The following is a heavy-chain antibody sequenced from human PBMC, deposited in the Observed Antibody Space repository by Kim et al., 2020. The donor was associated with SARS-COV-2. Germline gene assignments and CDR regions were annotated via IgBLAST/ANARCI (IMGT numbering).Heavy chain of an antibody. D-gene: IGHD3-22*01. Sequence: YYADSVKGRFTISRHNSKNTLYLQMNSLRAEDTAVYYCARDDSSGYYGDWGQGTLVTVSS. CDR3: ARDDSSGYYGD. V-gene: IGHV3-53*04. J-gene: IGHJ4*02.